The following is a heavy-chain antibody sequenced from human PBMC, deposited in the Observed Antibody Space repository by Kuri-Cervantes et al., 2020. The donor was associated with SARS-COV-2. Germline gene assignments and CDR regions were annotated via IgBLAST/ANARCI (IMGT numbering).Heavy chain of an antibody. CDR1: GGSITSNNW. V-gene: IGHV2-70*18. J-gene: IGHJ5*02. CDR3: ARSTNPSSSGNWFDP. D-gene: IGHD6-6*01. Sequence: TLSLTCAVSGGSITSNNWWSWVRQPPGKALEWLARIDWDDDKYYSTSLKTRLTISKDTSKNQVVLTMTNMDPVDTATYYCARSTNPSSSGNWFDPWGQGTLVTVSS. CDR2: IDWDDDK.